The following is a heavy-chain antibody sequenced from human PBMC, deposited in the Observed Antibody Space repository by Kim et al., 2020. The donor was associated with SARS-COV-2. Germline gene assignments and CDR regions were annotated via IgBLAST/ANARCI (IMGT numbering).Heavy chain of an antibody. CDR1: GFTFRSYS. CDR3: ARGGPETYYYDSGASGWFDP. V-gene: IGHV3-21*04. CDR2: VSSSSSYI. Sequence: GGSLRLSCAASGFTFRSYSMDWVRQAPGKGLEWVSSVSSSSSYIYYADSVKGRFTISRDNAKNSLYLQMSSLRAEDTAVYYCARGGPETYYYDSGASGWFDPWGQGILVTVSS. J-gene: IGHJ5*02. D-gene: IGHD3-22*01.